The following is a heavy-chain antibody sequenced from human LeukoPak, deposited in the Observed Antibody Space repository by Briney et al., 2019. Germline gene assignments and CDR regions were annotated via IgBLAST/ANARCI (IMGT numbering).Heavy chain of an antibody. Sequence: GGSLRLSCAASRFTLSNYWMSWVRQAPGKGLEWVANIKQDGSETYYVDSVKGRFTISRDNAKNSLSLQMNSLRAEDTAVYYCARQRGSVCLDYWGQGTLVTVSS. CDR1: RFTLSNYW. CDR2: IKQDGSET. J-gene: IGHJ4*02. V-gene: IGHV3-7*01. CDR3: ARQRGSVCLDY. D-gene: IGHD6-19*01.